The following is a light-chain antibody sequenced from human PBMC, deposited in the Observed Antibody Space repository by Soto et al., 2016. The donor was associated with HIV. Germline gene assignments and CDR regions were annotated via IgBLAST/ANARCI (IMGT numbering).Light chain of an antibody. CDR3: QQYNSVPWT. Sequence: DIQMTQSPSSLSLSIGDRVSITCRASQSISTYVSWYQQKPGRAPKLLIYDASSLHSGVPSRFSASGSGTDFTLTLSSVQPDDVGTYYCQQYNSVPWTFGQGTKLEMK. J-gene: IGKJ1*01. CDR1: QSISTY. CDR2: DAS. V-gene: IGKV1-39*01.